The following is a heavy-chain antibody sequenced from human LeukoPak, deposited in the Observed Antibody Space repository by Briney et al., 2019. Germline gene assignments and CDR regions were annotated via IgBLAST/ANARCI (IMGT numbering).Heavy chain of an antibody. D-gene: IGHD6-13*01. V-gene: IGHV3-23*01. Sequence: GGSLRLSCAASGFAFNTYAMSWVRQAPGKGLEWVSNLSGSDGQTFHTDSVKGRFTISRDNAMNSLYLQMNSLRAEDTAIYYCARSLPYGTTWYGRSDYWGQGTLVTVSS. CDR1: GFAFNTYA. CDR3: ARSLPYGTTWYGRSDY. CDR2: LSGSDGQT. J-gene: IGHJ4*02.